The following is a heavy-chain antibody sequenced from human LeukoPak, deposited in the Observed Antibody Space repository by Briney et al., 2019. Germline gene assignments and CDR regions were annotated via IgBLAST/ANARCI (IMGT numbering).Heavy chain of an antibody. D-gene: IGHD3-3*01. Sequence: ASVKVSCKASGYTFTSYGISWVRQAPGQGLEWMGWISAYNGNTNYAQKLQGRVTMTTDTSTSTAYMELRSLRSDDTAVYYCARDGVPLEWLLPRGFDPWGQGTLATVSS. CDR3: ARDGVPLEWLLPRGFDP. J-gene: IGHJ5*02. CDR2: ISAYNGNT. V-gene: IGHV1-18*01. CDR1: GYTFTSYG.